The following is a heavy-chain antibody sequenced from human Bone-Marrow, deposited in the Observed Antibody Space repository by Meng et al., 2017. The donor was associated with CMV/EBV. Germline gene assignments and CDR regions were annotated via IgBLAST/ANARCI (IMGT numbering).Heavy chain of an antibody. V-gene: IGHV3-43*01. Sequence: GESLKISCTASGFNVDNYNMHWVRQAPGKGLEWVSVISRDGDSPYYADSVKGRFTISRATSKNSLYLQMNSLRTEDTALYHCAKGYYDFWSGGDYYYGSGPDYWGQGTLVTVSS. CDR2: ISRDGDSP. D-gene: IGHD3-3*01. CDR3: AKGYYDFWSGGDYYYGSGPDY. CDR1: GFNVDNYN. J-gene: IGHJ4*02.